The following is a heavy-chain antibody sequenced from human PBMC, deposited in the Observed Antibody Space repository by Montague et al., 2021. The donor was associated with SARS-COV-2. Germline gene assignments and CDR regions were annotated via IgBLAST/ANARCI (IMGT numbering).Heavy chain of an antibody. CDR3: ARILPYYYGMDV. CDR2: IWYDGSNK. V-gene: IGHV3-33*01. J-gene: IGHJ6*02. CDR1: GFTFSSYG. Sequence: SLRLSCAASGFTFSSYGMHWVRQAPGKGLEWVAVIWYDGSNKYYADSVKGRFTISRDNSKNTLYLQMNSLRAEDTAVYHCARILPYYYGMDVWGQGTTVTVSS. D-gene: IGHD2-15*01.